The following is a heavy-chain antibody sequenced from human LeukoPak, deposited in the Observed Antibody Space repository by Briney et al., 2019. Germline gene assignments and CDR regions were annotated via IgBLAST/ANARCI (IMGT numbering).Heavy chain of an antibody. V-gene: IGHV4-59*01. CDR3: ARGYDFWSGYLPWYFDY. Sequence: SXXXSLTCTVSGGSISSYYWSWIRQPPGKGLEWVGYIYYSGSTNYNPSLKSRVTISVDTSKNQFSLKLSSVTAADTAVYYCARGYDFWSGYLPWYFDYWGQGTLVTVSS. CDR1: GGSISSYY. D-gene: IGHD3-3*01. CDR2: IYYSGST. J-gene: IGHJ4*02.